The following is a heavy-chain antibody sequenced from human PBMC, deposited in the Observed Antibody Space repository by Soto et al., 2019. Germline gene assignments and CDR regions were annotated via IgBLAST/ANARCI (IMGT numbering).Heavy chain of an antibody. J-gene: IGHJ4*02. V-gene: IGHV2-5*02. CDR2: IYWDDDK. CDR1: GFSLSTSGVG. Sequence: QITLKESGPTLMKPTQTLTLTCTFSGFSLSTSGVGVGWIRQPPGKALEWLALIYWDDDKRYSPSLKSRLTITRDCPKEQVVPTRTNMDPVDTATYFCASGGDTTYSFDYWGPGALVTVSP. CDR3: ASGGDTTYSFDY. D-gene: IGHD3-16*01.